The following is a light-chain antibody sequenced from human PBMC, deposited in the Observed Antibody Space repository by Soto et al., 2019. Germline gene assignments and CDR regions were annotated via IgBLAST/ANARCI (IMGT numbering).Light chain of an antibody. V-gene: IGLV2-18*02. CDR3: SSFTTSSTYV. Sequence: QSALTQPPSVSGSPGQSVAISCTGTSSDVGSYNRVSWYQQPPGTAPKLMIYDVSSRPSEVPDRFSGSKSGNTASLTISGLRAEDEADYYCSSFTTSSTYVFGTGTKLTVL. CDR2: DVS. J-gene: IGLJ1*01. CDR1: SSDVGSYNR.